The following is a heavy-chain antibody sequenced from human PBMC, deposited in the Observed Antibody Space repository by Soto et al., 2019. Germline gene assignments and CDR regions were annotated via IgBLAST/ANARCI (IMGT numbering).Heavy chain of an antibody. CDR3: ARALVTPAAAATHFDY. J-gene: IGHJ4*02. CDR1: GFTFSSYA. CDR2: ISGSGGST. Sequence: PGGSLRLSCAASGFTFSSYAMSWVRQAPGKGLEWVSAISGSGGSTYYADSVKGRVTITRDTSASTAYMELSSLRSEDTAVYYCARALVTPAAAATHFDYWGQGTLVTVSS. D-gene: IGHD6-13*01. V-gene: IGHV3-23*01.